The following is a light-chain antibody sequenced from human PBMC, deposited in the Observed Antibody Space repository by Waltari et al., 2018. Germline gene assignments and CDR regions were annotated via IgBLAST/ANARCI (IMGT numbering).Light chain of an antibody. CDR2: DTS. Sequence: EIVLTQSPGTLSLSPGERATLSCRASQSLGSNLAWYQLKPGQAPRLLIYDTSSRAPGIPDRFSGSGSGTDFTLTISRLEPEDFAMYYCHQYDSSPLTFGQGTKVEVK. CDR3: HQYDSSPLT. CDR1: QSLGSN. V-gene: IGKV3-20*01. J-gene: IGKJ1*01.